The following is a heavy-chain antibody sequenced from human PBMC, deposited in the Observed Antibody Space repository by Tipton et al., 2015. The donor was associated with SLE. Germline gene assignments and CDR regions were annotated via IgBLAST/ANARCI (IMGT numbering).Heavy chain of an antibody. J-gene: IGHJ3*02. CDR2: IWYDGSNK. CDR3: AKVPYYDSSGYWDDAFDI. D-gene: IGHD3-22*01. V-gene: IGHV3-33*06. Sequence: SLRLSCAASGFTFSSYGMHWVRQAPGKGLEWVAVIWYDGSNKYYADSVKGRFTISRDNSKNTLYLQMNSLRAEDTAVYYRAKVPYYDSSGYWDDAFDIWGQGTMVTVSS. CDR1: GFTFSSYG.